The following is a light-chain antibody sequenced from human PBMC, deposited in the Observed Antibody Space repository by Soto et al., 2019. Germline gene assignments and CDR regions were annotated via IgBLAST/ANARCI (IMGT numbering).Light chain of an antibody. J-gene: IGKJ4*01. CDR1: QDISNF. V-gene: IGKV1-33*01. CDR2: DAS. Sequence: DIQMTQSPSSLSASVGDRVTITCQASQDISNFLNWYQQTPGKAPKLVIYDASTLQTGVSSRFRGSGSGTDFTFTIASLQPEDFGTYFCQQYENLPLTFGGGTTVEIK. CDR3: QQYENLPLT.